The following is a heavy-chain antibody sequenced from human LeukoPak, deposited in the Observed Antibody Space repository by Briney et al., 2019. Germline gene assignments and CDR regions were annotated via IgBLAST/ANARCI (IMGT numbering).Heavy chain of an antibody. Sequence: SETLSLTCTVSGGSISSSSYYWGWIRQPPGKGLEWIGSIYYSGSTYYNPSLKSRVTISVDTSKNQFSLKLSSVTAADTAVYYCASPMRSWHMRGEYFQHWGQGTLVTVSS. D-gene: IGHD6-13*01. J-gene: IGHJ1*01. CDR3: ASPMRSWHMRGEYFQH. CDR2: IYYSGST. V-gene: IGHV4-39*01. CDR1: GGSISSSSYY.